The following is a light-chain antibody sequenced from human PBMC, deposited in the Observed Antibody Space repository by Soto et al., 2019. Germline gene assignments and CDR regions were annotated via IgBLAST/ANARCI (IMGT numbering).Light chain of an antibody. CDR1: SSNIGSNS. CDR3: ASWDDSLNGRV. J-gene: IGLJ2*01. CDR2: SNS. Sequence: QSGLTQPPSASGTPGQRVTISCSGSSSNIGSNSVNWYQQLPGTAPKLLIYSNSQRPSGVPDRFSGSKSGTSASLAISGLQSEDEADYYCASWDDSLNGRVFGGGTRLTVL. V-gene: IGLV1-44*01.